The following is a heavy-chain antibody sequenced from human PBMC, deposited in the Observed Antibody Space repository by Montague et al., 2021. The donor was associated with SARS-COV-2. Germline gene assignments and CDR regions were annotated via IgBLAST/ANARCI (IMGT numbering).Heavy chain of an antibody. Sequence: SLRLSCAASGFTFNGYWMHWVRQAPGKGLVWVSRINSDGSSTGYADSVKGRFTISKDNAKNTLYLQMKSLRVEDTAVYYCARRGYSTSWPFDYWGQGTLVTVSS. V-gene: IGHV3-74*01. D-gene: IGHD6-13*01. CDR3: ARRGYSTSWPFDY. CDR1: GFTFNGYW. J-gene: IGHJ4*02. CDR2: INSDGSST.